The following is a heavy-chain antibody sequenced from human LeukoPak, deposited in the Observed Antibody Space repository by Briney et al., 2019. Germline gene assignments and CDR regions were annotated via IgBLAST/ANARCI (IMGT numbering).Heavy chain of an antibody. Sequence: GGSLRLSCAASGFTFSSYSMSWVRPALGEGLEWVSYISSTSSTIDYADSVTSPFTISRENAKTSLYLQMNSLRDEDTALYYCARSANYDCWGQGTLVTVSS. CDR2: ISSTSSTI. D-gene: IGHD5-24*01. CDR3: ARSANYDC. J-gene: IGHJ4*02. CDR1: GFTFSSYS. V-gene: IGHV3-48*02.